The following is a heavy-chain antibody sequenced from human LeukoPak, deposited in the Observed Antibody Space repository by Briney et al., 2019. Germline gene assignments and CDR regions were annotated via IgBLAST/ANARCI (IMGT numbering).Heavy chain of an antibody. CDR1: GYTFTSYG. CDR3: ARETPEGDFAWLFYYYMDV. J-gene: IGHJ6*03. CDR2: ISAYNGNT. Sequence: ASVKVSCKASGYTFTSYGISWVRQAPGQGLEWMGWISAYNGNTNYAQKLQGRVTMTTDTSTSTAYMELRSLRSDDTAVYYCARETPEGDFAWLFYYYMDVWGKGTTVTVSS. V-gene: IGHV1-18*01. D-gene: IGHD3-9*01.